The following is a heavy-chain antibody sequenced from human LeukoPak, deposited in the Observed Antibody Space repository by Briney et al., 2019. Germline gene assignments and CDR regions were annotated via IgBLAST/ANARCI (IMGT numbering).Heavy chain of an antibody. Sequence: SETLSLTCTVSGGSISSYFWSWIRQPAGKGLELIGRIYTSWSPNYNPSLKRLVTMSVDTSKNQFSLKLSSVTAADTAMYYFSRELYGDYVFDYWGQGTLVTVSS. J-gene: IGHJ4*02. V-gene: IGHV4-4*07. CDR2: IYTSWSP. CDR3: SRELYGDYVFDY. D-gene: IGHD4-17*01. CDR1: GGSISSYF.